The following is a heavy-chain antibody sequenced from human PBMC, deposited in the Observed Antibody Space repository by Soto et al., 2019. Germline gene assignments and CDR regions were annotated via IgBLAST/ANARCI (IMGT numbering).Heavy chain of an antibody. V-gene: IGHV1-2*04. Sequence: ASVKVSCKASGYTFTGYYMHWVRQAPGQGLEWMGWINPNSGGTNYAQKFQGWVTMTRDTSISTAYMELSRLRSDDTAVYYCARDGAWAGNSYPGIAAAGLDYWGQGTLVTVSS. J-gene: IGHJ4*02. CDR2: INPNSGGT. D-gene: IGHD6-13*01. CDR3: ARDGAWAGNSYPGIAAAGLDY. CDR1: GYTFTGYY.